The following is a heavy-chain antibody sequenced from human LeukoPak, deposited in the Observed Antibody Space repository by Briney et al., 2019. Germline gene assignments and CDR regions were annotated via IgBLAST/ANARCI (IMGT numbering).Heavy chain of an antibody. D-gene: IGHD2-15*01. CDR2: INQDESEK. CDR3: AKGHCYSIY. J-gene: IGHJ4*02. V-gene: IGHV3-7*02. Sequence: GGSLRLFCAASGFHFRSYWMIWVRPAPGKGLEWVANINQDESEKEYVAYVKGRFTISRDNAKNSLDLQLSNLRAEDTAVYFCAKGHCYSIYLVRGAMVAVSS. CDR1: GFHFRSYW.